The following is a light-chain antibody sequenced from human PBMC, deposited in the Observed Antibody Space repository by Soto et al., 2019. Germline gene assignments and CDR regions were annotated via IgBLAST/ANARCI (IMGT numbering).Light chain of an antibody. V-gene: IGKV4-1*01. J-gene: IGKJ1*01. CDR2: WAS. CDR1: RSIVYRTNNKDS. Sequence: DVVMTQSPDSLAVSLGERATVNCKSSRSIVYRTNNKDSLAWYQQKPGQPPRLLIYWASTRESGVPDRFSGSGSETDFTLTISSLQAEDVAVYYCQQYYTTPRTFGQGTKVEIK. CDR3: QQYYTTPRT.